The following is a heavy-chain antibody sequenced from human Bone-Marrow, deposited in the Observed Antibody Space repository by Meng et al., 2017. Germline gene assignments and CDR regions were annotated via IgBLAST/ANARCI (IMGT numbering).Heavy chain of an antibody. V-gene: IGHV4-31*03. D-gene: IGHD4-17*01. CDR1: VGSISSGNRY. CDR2: IYYSGST. Sequence: SGPGVVNPSQPLALPCTVSVGSISSGNRYWSWIRQHPGKGLEYIGYIYYSGSTYYNPSLKSRVIISVDTSKNQFSLRLNSVTAADTAVYYCASLYGDSSVWYLDLWGRGTLVTVSS. J-gene: IGHJ2*01. CDR3: ASLYGDSSVWYLDL.